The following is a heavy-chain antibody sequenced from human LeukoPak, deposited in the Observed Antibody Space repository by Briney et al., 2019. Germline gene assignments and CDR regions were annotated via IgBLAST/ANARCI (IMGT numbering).Heavy chain of an antibody. CDR2: IIPIFGTA. CDR1: GYTFTSYG. CDR3: ARVAGVVPPAMENWFDP. Sequence: TVKVSCKASGYTFTSYGIGWVRQAPGQGLGWMGGIIPIFGTANYAQNLQARDTITTDDSTSTAYMDLRSLRSEDTAVYFCARVAGVVPPAMENWFDPWGQGTLVTVSS. J-gene: IGHJ5*02. V-gene: IGHV1-69*05. D-gene: IGHD2-2*01.